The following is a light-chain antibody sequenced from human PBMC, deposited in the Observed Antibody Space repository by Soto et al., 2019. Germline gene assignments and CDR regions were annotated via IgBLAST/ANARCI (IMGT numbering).Light chain of an antibody. V-gene: IGKV4-1*01. CDR2: WAS. Sequence: DIVMTQSPDSLAVSLGERATINCKSSQSVLYSSNNKNYLAWYQQKPGQPPKLLIYWASTRESGVPDRFSGSGSGKDFTLNISSLQAEDVAVYYCQQYYSTPFTFGPGTKVDIK. CDR1: QSVLYSSNNKNY. CDR3: QQYYSTPFT. J-gene: IGKJ3*01.